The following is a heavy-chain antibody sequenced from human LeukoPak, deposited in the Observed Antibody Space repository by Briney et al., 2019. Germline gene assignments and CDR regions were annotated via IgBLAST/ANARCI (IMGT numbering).Heavy chain of an antibody. CDR3: ARQVGATSTSYFDY. D-gene: IGHD1-26*01. J-gene: IGHJ4*02. V-gene: IGHV4-59*08. Sequence: SETLSLTCTVSGGSISSYYWSWIPQPPGKGLEWIGYIYYSGSTNYNPSLKSRVTISVDTSKNQFSLKLSSVTAADTAVYYCARQVGATSTSYFDYWGQGTLVTVSS. CDR2: IYYSGST. CDR1: GGSISSYY.